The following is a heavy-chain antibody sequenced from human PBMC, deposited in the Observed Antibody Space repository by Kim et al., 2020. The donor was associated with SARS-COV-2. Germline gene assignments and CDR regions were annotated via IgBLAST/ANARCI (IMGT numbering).Heavy chain of an antibody. D-gene: IGHD1-26*01. Sequence: GGSLRLSCAASGFTFNTYGMHWVRQAPGKGLEWVAVISYDGSNKYYADSVKGRFTISRDNSKNTLYLQMNSLRIEDTAVYYCAKSCSGSYFGYDYWGQRTLVTVSS. CDR2: ISYDGSNK. J-gene: IGHJ4*02. CDR3: AKSCSGSYFGYDY. V-gene: IGHV3-30*18. CDR1: GFTFNTYG.